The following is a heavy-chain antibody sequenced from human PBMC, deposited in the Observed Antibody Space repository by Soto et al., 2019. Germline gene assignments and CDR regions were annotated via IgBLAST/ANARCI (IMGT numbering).Heavy chain of an antibody. CDR2: ISGSGGST. D-gene: IGHD1-26*01. CDR1: GFTFSSYA. V-gene: IGHV3-23*01. Sequence: VQLLESGGGLVQPGGSLRLSCAASGFTFSSYAMSWVRQAPGKGLEWVSAISGSGGSTYYADSVKGRFTIARDNSKNTLYLQMNSLRAENTAVYYCAKVFLRWEQNTGFQHWGQGTLVTVSS. CDR3: AKVFLRWEQNTGFQH. J-gene: IGHJ1*01.